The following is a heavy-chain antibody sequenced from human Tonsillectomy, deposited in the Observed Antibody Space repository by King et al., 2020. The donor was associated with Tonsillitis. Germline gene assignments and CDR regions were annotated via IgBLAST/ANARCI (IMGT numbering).Heavy chain of an antibody. V-gene: IGHV7-4-1*02. D-gene: IGHD3-22*01. CDR3: ARDDAYYYDSSGYYRRSDDYDM. CDR2: INTNTGNP. CDR1: GYTFTSYA. J-gene: IGHJ3*02. Sequence: VQLVESGSELKKPGASVKVSCKASGYTFTSYAMNWVRQAPGQGLEWMGWINTNTGNPTYAQGFTGRFVFSLDTSVSTAYLQISSLKAEDTAVYYCARDDAYYYDSSGYYRRSDDYDMWGEGTMVTVSS.